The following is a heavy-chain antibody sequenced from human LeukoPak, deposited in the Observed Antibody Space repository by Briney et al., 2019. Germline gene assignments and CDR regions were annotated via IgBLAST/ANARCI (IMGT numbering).Heavy chain of an antibody. CDR1: GGSISDYS. V-gene: IGHV4-59*12. CDR2: IYYSGST. CDR3: ARDTKYYFDY. D-gene: IGHD2-2*01. Sequence: SETLSLTCTVSGGSISDYSWSWIRQPPGKGLEWIGYIYYSGSTNYNPSLKSRVTISVDTSKNQFSLKLSSVTAADTAVYYCARDTKYYFDYWGQGTLVTVSS. J-gene: IGHJ4*02.